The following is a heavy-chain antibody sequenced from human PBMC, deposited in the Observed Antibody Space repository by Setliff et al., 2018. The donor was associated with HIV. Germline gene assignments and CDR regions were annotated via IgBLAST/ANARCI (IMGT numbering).Heavy chain of an antibody. CDR1: GLSFSKYS. J-gene: IGHJ3*01. D-gene: IGHD3-3*01. V-gene: IGHV3-7*01. CDR2: IKEDGSAT. Sequence: GGSLRLSCAAFGLSFSKYSMSWVRQAPGKGLEWVANIKEDGSATYYVESVRGRFTISRDNPNNLLYLQMDSLRGEDTAVYYCAREGVHHNFWSGYTYYYGLDVWGQGTTVTVSS. CDR3: AREGVHHNFWSGYTYYYGLDV.